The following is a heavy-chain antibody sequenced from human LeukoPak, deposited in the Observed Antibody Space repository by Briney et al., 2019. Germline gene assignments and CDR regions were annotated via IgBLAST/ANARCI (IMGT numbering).Heavy chain of an antibody. Sequence: GGSLRLSCAASGFTFSSYGMPWVRQAPGKGLEWVAVISYDGINKYYADSVKGRFTISRDNSKKTLYLQMNNLRTEDTALYYCAKSRGYTYGQDTFDVWGQGTLVTVSS. CDR2: ISYDGINK. V-gene: IGHV3-30*18. J-gene: IGHJ3*01. CDR1: GFTFSSYG. CDR3: AKSRGYTYGQDTFDV. D-gene: IGHD5-18*01.